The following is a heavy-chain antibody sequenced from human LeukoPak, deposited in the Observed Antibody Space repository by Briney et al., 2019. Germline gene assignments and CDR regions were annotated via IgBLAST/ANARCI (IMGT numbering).Heavy chain of an antibody. V-gene: IGHV4-38-2*02. Sequence: SETLSLTCRVSDYYINNGYYWGWIRQPPGKGLEWIGSIYHSGSTYYNPSLKSRVTISVDTSKNQFSLKLSSVTAADTAVYYCARDFIPLSIAAAGTGGAFDIWGQGTMVTVSS. J-gene: IGHJ3*02. D-gene: IGHD6-13*01. CDR1: DYYINNGYY. CDR2: IYHSGST. CDR3: ARDFIPLSIAAAGTGGAFDI.